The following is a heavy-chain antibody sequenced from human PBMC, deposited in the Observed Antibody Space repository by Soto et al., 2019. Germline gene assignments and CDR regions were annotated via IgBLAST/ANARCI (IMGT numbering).Heavy chain of an antibody. J-gene: IGHJ5*02. V-gene: IGHV1-3*01. CDR3: ARGYIRSWYYWSVL. Sequence: GASGKVSCKASGYTFTSYAMHWVRQAPGQRLEWMGWINAGNGNTKYSQKFQGRVTITRDTSASTAYMELSSLRSEDTAVYYCARGYIRSWYYWSVLWGQGTLVTVS. CDR2: INAGNGNT. D-gene: IGHD6-13*01. CDR1: GYTFTSYA.